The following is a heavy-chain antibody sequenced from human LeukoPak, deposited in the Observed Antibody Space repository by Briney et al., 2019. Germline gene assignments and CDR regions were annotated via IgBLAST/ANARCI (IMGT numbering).Heavy chain of an antibody. CDR3: AKEMRYYDSSGYSQYYFDY. CDR1: AFTFSSYA. J-gene: IGHJ4*02. CDR2: ISGSGGST. D-gene: IGHD3-22*01. Sequence: GGSLRLSCAASAFTFSSYAMSWVRQAQGKGLGWVSAISGSGGSTYYADSVKGRFTISRDNSKNTLYLQLNSLRAEDTAVYYCAKEMRYYDSSGYSQYYFDYWGQGTLVTVSS. V-gene: IGHV3-23*01.